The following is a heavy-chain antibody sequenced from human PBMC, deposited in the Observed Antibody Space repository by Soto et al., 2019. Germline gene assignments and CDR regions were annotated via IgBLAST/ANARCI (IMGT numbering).Heavy chain of an antibody. CDR3: VGGHEHCFDY. CDR2: IWYDGSNK. D-gene: IGHD3-3*01. J-gene: IGHJ4*02. Sequence: QVQLVESGGGVVQPGRSLRLSCGASGFTFSSYGMHWVRQAPGKGLEWVAVIWYDGSNKYYADSVKGRFTISRDNSKNTLYLQMNGLGAEESAGYSCVGGHEHCFDYWGQGTLDTLS. V-gene: IGHV3-33*01. CDR1: GFTFSSYG.